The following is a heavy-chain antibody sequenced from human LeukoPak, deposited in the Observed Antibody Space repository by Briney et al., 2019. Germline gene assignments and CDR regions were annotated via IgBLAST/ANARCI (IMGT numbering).Heavy chain of an antibody. V-gene: IGHV3-21*01. CDR1: GFTFSSYS. CDR2: ISSSSSYI. CDR3: ANTGVVPAAASFDY. D-gene: IGHD2-2*01. Sequence: GGSLRLSCAASGFTFSSYSMNWVRQAPGKGLEWVSSISSSSSYIYYADSVKGRFTISRDNSKNTLYLQMNSLRAEDTAVYYCANTGVVPAAASFDYWGQGTLVTVSS. J-gene: IGHJ4*02.